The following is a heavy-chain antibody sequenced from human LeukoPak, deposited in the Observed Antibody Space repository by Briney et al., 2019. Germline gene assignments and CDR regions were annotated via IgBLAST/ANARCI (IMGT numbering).Heavy chain of an antibody. D-gene: IGHD3-3*01. CDR3: ARDGPEVYEGSYYYGMDV. V-gene: IGHV1-46*01. CDR2: INPSGGST. CDR1: GYTFTSYY. J-gene: IGHJ6*02. Sequence: ASVKVSCKASGYTFTSYYMHWVRQAPGQGLEWMGIINPSGGSTSYAQKFQGRVTMTRDTSTSTVYMELSSLRSEDTAVYYCARDGPEVYEGSYYYGMDVWGQGTTVTVSS.